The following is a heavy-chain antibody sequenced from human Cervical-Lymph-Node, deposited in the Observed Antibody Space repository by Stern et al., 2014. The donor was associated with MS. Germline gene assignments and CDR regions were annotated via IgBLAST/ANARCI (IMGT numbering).Heavy chain of an antibody. CDR3: ARDTSSPERSDW. CDR2: ITNVGST. Sequence: EVQLVESGGGVIPPGGSLRLSCTASGFTVSMDYMTWVRQAPGKGLEWVSLITNVGSTFYTDSVKGRFTISRDDSKNTVYLHMTSLRAEDTAMYYCARDTSSPERSDWWGQGTLVTVSS. J-gene: IGHJ4*02. D-gene: IGHD1-1*01. V-gene: IGHV3-53*01. CDR1: GFTVSMDY.